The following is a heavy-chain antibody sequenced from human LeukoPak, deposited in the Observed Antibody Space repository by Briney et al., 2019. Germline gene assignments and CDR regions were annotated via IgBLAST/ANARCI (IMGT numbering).Heavy chain of an antibody. Sequence: PSETLSLTCTVSGGSISSYYWSWIRQPAGKGLEWIGRIYSGGSTNYNPSLKSRVTMSVDSSNNQFSLKLSSVTAADTAVFYCARENTGSYREFDYWGQGTPVTVSS. D-gene: IGHD1-26*01. CDR1: GGSISSYY. CDR3: ARENTGSYREFDY. CDR2: IYSGGST. V-gene: IGHV4-4*07. J-gene: IGHJ4*02.